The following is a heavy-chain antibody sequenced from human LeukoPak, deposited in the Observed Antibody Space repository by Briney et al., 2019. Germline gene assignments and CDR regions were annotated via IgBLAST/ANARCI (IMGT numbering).Heavy chain of an antibody. CDR1: EFTIRDHY. D-gene: IGHD2-15*01. J-gene: IGHJ4*02. V-gene: IGHV3-11*04. CDR3: ARSTPFDY. CDR2: ISGSGSTI. Sequence: PGGSLRLSCADSEFTIRDHYVSWIRQAPGKGLEWVSYISGSGSTIYYGDSVKGRFTISRDSAKNSVYLQMNSLRAEDSAVYYCARSTPFDYWGQGTLVTVSS.